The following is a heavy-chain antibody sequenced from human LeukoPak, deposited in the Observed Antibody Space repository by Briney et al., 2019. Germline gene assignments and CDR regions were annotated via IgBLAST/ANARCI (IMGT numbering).Heavy chain of an antibody. Sequence: SETLSLTCAVYGGSFSNYYLSWVRQPPGKGLEWIGEITHSGSTNYNPSLKSRVTISVDTSKSQFSLKLRSVAAADTAVYYCARDALIAAALDYWGQGTLVTVSS. J-gene: IGHJ4*02. CDR2: ITHSGST. CDR3: ARDALIAAALDY. D-gene: IGHD6-13*01. CDR1: GGSFSNYY. V-gene: IGHV4-34*01.